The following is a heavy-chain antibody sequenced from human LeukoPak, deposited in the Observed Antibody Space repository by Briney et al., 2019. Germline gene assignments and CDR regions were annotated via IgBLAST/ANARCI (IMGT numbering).Heavy chain of an antibody. V-gene: IGHV4-59*02. CDR2: IYYSGST. D-gene: IGHD2-15*01. J-gene: IGHJ6*03. CDR1: GVSVSSHY. Sequence: SETLSLTCTVPGVSVSSHYWSWIRQPPGKGLEWIGYIYYSGSTNYNPSLKSRVTISVDTSKNQFSLKLSSVTAADTAVYYCARELVAPYYYYYYMDVWGKGTTVTVSS. CDR3: ARELVAPYYYYYYMDV.